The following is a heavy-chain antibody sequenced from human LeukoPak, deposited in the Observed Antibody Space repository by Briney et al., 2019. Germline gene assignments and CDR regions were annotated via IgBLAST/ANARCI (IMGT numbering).Heavy chain of an antibody. Sequence: SETLSLTCAVYGGSFSGYYWSWIRQPPGKGLEWIGEINHSGSTNYNPSLKSRVTISVDTSKNQFSLKLSSVTAADTAVYYCARHFWRRNAFDIWGQGTMVTVSS. D-gene: IGHD3-3*01. CDR2: INHSGST. J-gene: IGHJ3*02. CDR1: GGSFSGYY. V-gene: IGHV4-34*01. CDR3: ARHFWRRNAFDI.